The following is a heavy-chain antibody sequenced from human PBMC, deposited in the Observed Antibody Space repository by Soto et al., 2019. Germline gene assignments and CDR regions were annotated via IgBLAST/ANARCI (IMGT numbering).Heavy chain of an antibody. CDR3: AGGLLLGGFFDY. Sequence: SETLSLTCTVSGGSISSYYWSWIRQPPGKGLEWIGYIYYSGSTNYNPSLKSRVTISVDTSKNQFSLKLSSVTAADTAVYYCAGGLLLGGFFDYWGQGTLVTDSS. CDR1: GGSISSYY. CDR2: IYYSGST. V-gene: IGHV4-59*01. J-gene: IGHJ4*02. D-gene: IGHD3-10*01.